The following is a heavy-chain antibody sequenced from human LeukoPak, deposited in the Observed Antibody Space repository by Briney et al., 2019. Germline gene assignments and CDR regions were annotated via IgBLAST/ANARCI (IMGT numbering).Heavy chain of an antibody. D-gene: IGHD3-16*01. V-gene: IGHV1-2*02. CDR1: GYTFTEFY. CDR2: INPTSGGT. CDR3: ARAWGGVRDYFDY. Sequence: GASVKVSCKTSGYTFTEFYIHWVRQVSGQGLEWMGWINPTSGGTNYAQKFQGRVTMTRDTSISTAYMDLSRLTSDDTAVYSCARAWGGVRDYFDYWGQGTLVTVSS. J-gene: IGHJ4*02.